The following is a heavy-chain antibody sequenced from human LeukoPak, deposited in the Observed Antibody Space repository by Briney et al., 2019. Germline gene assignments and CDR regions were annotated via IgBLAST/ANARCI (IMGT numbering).Heavy chain of an antibody. CDR2: ISSSGSTI. CDR1: GFTFSDYY. J-gene: IGHJ6*01. Sequence: PGGSLRLSCAASGFTFSDYYMSWVRQAPGKGLEWVSYISSSGSTIYYADSVKGRFTISRDNAKNSLYLQMNSLRAEDTVVYYCARVLDDYVLYGMDVWGPRDHGHRLL. V-gene: IGHV3-11*01. D-gene: IGHD3-16*01. CDR3: ARVLDDYVLYGMDV.